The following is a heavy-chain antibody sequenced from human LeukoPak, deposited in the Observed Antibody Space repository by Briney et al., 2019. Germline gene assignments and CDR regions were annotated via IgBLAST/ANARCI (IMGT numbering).Heavy chain of an antibody. CDR2: INHSGST. Sequence: SETLSLTCAVYGGSFSGYYWSWIRQPPGKGLEWIGEINHSGSTNYNPSLKSRDTISVDTSKNQFSLKLSSVTAADTAVYYCARARSGYSYGYGVVDPWGQGTLVTVSS. CDR1: GGSFSGYY. D-gene: IGHD5-18*01. CDR3: ARARSGYSYGYGVVDP. J-gene: IGHJ5*02. V-gene: IGHV4-34*01.